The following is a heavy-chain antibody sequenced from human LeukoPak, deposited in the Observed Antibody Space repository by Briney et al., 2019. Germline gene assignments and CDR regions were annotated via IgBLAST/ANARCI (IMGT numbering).Heavy chain of an antibody. J-gene: IGHJ4*02. Sequence: ASVKVSCKASGYTFTSYGISWVRQAPGQGLEWMGWISAYNGNTNYAQKLQGRVTMTTDTSTSTAYMELRSLRSDNTAVYYCARVSGYDILTGYYYWGQGTLVTVSS. D-gene: IGHD3-9*01. V-gene: IGHV1-18*01. CDR1: GYTFTSYG. CDR3: ARVSGYDILTGYYY. CDR2: ISAYNGNT.